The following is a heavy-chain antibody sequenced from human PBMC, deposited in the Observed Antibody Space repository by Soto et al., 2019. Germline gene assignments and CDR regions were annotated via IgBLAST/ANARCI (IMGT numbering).Heavy chain of an antibody. V-gene: IGHV3-23*01. D-gene: IGHD3-10*01. CDR2: IDDSGGIT. CDR1: GFTFGTTD. CDR3: VKNSGWFNT. J-gene: IGHJ5*02. Sequence: PGGSLRLSCAASGFTFGTTDMSWVRQAPGEGLEWVSTIDDSGGITYYADSVKGRFTISRDNSRNTVYLQMNSLRGDDTALYYCVKNSGWFNTWGQGALVTVSS.